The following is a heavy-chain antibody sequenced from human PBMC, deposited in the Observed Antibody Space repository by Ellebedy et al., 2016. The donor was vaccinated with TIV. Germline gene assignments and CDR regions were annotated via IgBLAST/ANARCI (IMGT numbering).Heavy chain of an antibody. Sequence: AASVKVSCKASGYPFAGHYMHWVRQAPGQGLEWMGWINPNSGVTNYAQKFQGRVTITRDTSISTAYMDLRSLGVDDTAVYYCARGSSWSRYFFDFWGQGTLVTVSS. CDR1: GYPFAGHY. J-gene: IGHJ4*02. V-gene: IGHV1-2*02. D-gene: IGHD6-13*01. CDR3: ARGSSWSRYFFDF. CDR2: INPNSGVT.